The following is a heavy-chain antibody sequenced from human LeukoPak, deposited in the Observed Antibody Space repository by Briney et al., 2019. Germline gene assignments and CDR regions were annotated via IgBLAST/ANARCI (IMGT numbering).Heavy chain of an antibody. D-gene: IGHD1-26*01. Sequence: GSSVKVSCKGSGGTFISYAIRGVRQAPGQGVEWMGRSIPIFGTANYAQKFQGRVTITTDEYTSTAYLELSSLSSEDTAVYYCARDLRVGATNWFDPWGQGTLVTVSS. V-gene: IGHV1-69*05. J-gene: IGHJ5*02. CDR2: SIPIFGTA. CDR3: ARDLRVGATNWFDP. CDR1: GGTFISYA.